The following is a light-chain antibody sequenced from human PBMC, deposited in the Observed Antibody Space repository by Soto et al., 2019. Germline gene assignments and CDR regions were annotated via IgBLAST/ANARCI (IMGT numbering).Light chain of an antibody. CDR3: SSYTSSSTVV. V-gene: IGLV2-14*01. J-gene: IGLJ2*01. CDR2: EVV. Sequence: QSVLTQPASVSGSPGQSITISCTGTSSDVGGYNYVSWYQQHPGKAPKLMIYEVVNRPSGVSYRFSGSKSGNTASLTISGLPAEDEADYYCSSYTSSSTVVFGGGTKLTVL. CDR1: SSDVGGYNY.